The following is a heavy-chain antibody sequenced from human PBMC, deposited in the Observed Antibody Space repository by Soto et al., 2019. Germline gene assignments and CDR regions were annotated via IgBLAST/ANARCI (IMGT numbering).Heavy chain of an antibody. CDR2: IIPIFGTA. J-gene: IGHJ6*02. D-gene: IGHD6-19*01. CDR3: ARGSSGWPISQDKMDV. Sequence: QVQLVQSGAEVKKPGSSVKVSCKASGGTFSSYAISWVRQAPGQGLEWMGGIIPIFGTANYAQKFLGRVTITADESTSTAYMELSSLRSEDTAVYYCARGSSGWPISQDKMDVWGQGTTVTVSS. V-gene: IGHV1-69*01. CDR1: GGTFSSYA.